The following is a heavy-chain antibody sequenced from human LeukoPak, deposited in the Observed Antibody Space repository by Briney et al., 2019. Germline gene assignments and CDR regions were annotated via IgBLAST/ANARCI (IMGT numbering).Heavy chain of an antibody. CDR1: GGSISGSVYY. Sequence: SGTLSLTCTVSGGSISGSVYYWAWIRQPPGERLEGIGSIFDSGTTYYNPSLKSRVTISVDTSKNQFSLNLKSVTDADTALYYCARILNGGAGCYQYWGQGTLVTVSS. D-gene: IGHD2-15*01. V-gene: IGHV4-39*01. CDR2: IFDSGTT. J-gene: IGHJ4*02. CDR3: ARILNGGAGCYQY.